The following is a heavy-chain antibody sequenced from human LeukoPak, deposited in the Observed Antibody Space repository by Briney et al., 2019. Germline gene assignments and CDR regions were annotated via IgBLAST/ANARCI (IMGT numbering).Heavy chain of an antibody. CDR1: GFTFSSYG. J-gene: IGHJ6*03. V-gene: IGHV3-30*02. D-gene: IGHD3-10*01. CDR3: AKDLITMVRGVTAYMDV. Sequence: GGSLRLSCAASGFTFSSYGMHWVRQAPGKGLEWVAFIRYDGSNKYYADSVKGRFTISRDNSKNTLYLQMNSLRAEDTAVYYCAKDLITMVRGVTAYMDVWGKGTTVTVSS. CDR2: IRYDGSNK.